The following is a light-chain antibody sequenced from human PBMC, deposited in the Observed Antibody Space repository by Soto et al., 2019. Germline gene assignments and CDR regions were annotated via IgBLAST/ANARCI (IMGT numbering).Light chain of an antibody. Sequence: IGWTPSPGTLSLSPGGSAALSCISIQSVSNNYLAGYQQKPGQAPRLLIYGASNSGTGIPDRLSGSGSGPDVTLTISRREPDDDALFYCQHYVERSPITFGHGTRLEIK. CDR1: QSVSNNY. CDR3: QHYVERSPIT. V-gene: IGKV3-20*01. J-gene: IGKJ5*01. CDR2: GAS.